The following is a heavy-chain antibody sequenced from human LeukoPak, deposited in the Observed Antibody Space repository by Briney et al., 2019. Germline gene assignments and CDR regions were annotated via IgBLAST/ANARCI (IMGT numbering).Heavy chain of an antibody. J-gene: IGHJ4*02. CDR1: GYIFTNYG. CDR3: ARDRSGASFDY. CDR2: IIPIFGTA. Sequence: SVKVSCKASGYIFTNYGITWVRQAPGQGLEWMGGIIPIFGTANYAQKFQGRVTITADESTSTAYMELSSLRSEDTAVYYCARDRSGASFDYWGQGTLVTVSS. D-gene: IGHD6-19*01. V-gene: IGHV1-69*13.